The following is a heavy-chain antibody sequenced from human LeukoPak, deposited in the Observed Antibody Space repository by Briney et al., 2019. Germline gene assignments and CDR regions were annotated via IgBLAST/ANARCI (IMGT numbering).Heavy chain of an antibody. CDR3: ARTNIVLMVYAIPDDAFDI. V-gene: IGHV3-74*01. J-gene: IGHJ3*02. CDR2: IHSDGTSA. D-gene: IGHD2-8*01. Sequence: PGGSLRLSCAASGFTFTSYWMHWVRQVPGKGLVWVSRIHSDGTSANYADSVKGRFTTSRDNAKNTLYLQMNSLRVEDTAVYYCARTNIVLMVYAIPDDAFDIWGQGTMVTVSS. CDR1: GFTFTSYW.